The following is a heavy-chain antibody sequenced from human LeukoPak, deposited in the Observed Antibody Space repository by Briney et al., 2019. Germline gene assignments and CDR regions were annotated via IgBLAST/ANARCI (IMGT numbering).Heavy chain of an antibody. CDR3: AKLNGASPLYGMDV. D-gene: IGHD4-17*01. CDR2: IRGSGGST. V-gene: IGHV3-23*01. CDR1: GFTFSSYA. J-gene: IGHJ6*02. Sequence: GGSLRLSYAASGFTFSSYAMSWVRQAPGKGLEWVSAIRGSGGSTYNPESVKGRFTISRDNSKNTLYLQMNSLRAEDTAVYYCAKLNGASPLYGMDVWGQGTTVTVSS.